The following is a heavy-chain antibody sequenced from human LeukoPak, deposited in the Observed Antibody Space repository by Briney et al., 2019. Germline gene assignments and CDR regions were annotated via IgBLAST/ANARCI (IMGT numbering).Heavy chain of an antibody. CDR1: GGSISGYY. J-gene: IGHJ4*02. D-gene: IGHD4-11*01. Sequence: PSETLSLTCTVSGGSISGYYWSWIRQPPGKGLEWIGEINHSGSTNYNPSLKSRVTISVDTSKNQFSLKLSSVTAADTAVYYCARGGEIATVTTFGYWGQGTLVTVSS. CDR3: ARGGEIATVTTFGY. CDR2: INHSGST. V-gene: IGHV4-34*01.